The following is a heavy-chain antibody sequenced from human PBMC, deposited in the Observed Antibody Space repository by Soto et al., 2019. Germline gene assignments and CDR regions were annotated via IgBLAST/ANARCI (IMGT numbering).Heavy chain of an antibody. J-gene: IGHJ5*02. V-gene: IGHV3-11*01. D-gene: IGHD5-18*01. CDR2: ISSSGSTI. CDR3: ARDSPHNSYALICFDP. Sequence: QVQLVESGGGLVKPGGSLRLSCAASGFTFSDYYMSWIRQAPGKGLEWVSYISSSGSTIYYADSVKGRFTISRDNAKNSLYLQMNSLRADDTAVYYCARDSPHNSYALICFDPWVQRSLVTVSS. CDR1: GFTFSDYY.